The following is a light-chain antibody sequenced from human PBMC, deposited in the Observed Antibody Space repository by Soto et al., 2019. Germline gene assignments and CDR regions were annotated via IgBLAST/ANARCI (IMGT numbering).Light chain of an antibody. CDR2: TNN. CDR3: AAWDNSLSALV. J-gene: IGLJ2*01. Sequence: QSVLTQPPSASGTPGQRVTISCSGSSSNIGSNPVNWYQQLPGTAPKLFIHTNNQRPSGVPDRFSGSKSGTSGSLAISGLQSEYEADYYCAAWDNSLSALVFGGGPKLTVL. V-gene: IGLV1-44*01. CDR1: SSNIGSNP.